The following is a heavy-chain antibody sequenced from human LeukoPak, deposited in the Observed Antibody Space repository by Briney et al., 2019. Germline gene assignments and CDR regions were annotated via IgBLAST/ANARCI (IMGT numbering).Heavy chain of an antibody. CDR3: ARDGGASTVTTLAFDI. D-gene: IGHD4-17*01. CDR1: GGTFSSYA. J-gene: IGHJ3*02. V-gene: IGHV1-69*05. Sequence: SVKLSCKASGGTFSSYAISWVRQAPGQGLEWMGGIIPIFGTANYAQKFQGRVTITTDESTSTAYMELSSLRSEDTAVYYCARDGGASTVTTLAFDIWGQGTMVTVSS. CDR2: IIPIFGTA.